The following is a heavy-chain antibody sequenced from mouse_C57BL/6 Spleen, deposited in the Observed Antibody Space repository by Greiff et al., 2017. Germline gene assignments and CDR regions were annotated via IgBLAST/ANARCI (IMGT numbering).Heavy chain of an antibody. J-gene: IGHJ3*01. D-gene: IGHD1-1*01. CDR1: GFNIKADY. V-gene: IGHV14-4*01. CDR3: TTDLHYGSGPY. Sequence: VQLQQSGAELVRPGASVKLSCTASGFNIKADYMHWVKQRPEQGLEWIGWLDPENGDTEYASKFQGKATITADTSSNTAYLQLSSLTSEDTAVYYCTTDLHYGSGPYWGQGTLVTVSA. CDR2: LDPENGDT.